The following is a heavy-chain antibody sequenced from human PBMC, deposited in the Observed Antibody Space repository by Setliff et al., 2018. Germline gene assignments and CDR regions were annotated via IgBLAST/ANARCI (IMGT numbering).Heavy chain of an antibody. J-gene: IGHJ3*02. V-gene: IGHV5-51*01. Sequence: PGESLKISCKASGYSSTPYWIAWVRQMPGKGLEWMGGVYPSDSDTRYSPSFQGQVTIVADKSTSTFYLQWSSLKASDTAMYYCVRRKYDAFDIWGQGTMVTVSS. CDR1: GYSSTPYW. CDR3: VRRKYDAFDI. CDR2: VYPSDSDT.